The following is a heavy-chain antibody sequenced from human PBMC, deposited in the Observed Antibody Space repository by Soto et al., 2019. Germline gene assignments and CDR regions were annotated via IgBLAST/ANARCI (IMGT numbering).Heavy chain of an antibody. CDR1: GYTFIYYY. CDR2: ISPHSGDT. D-gene: IGHD2-8*01. Sequence: ASVNVSWKYSGYTFIYYYLHWVRQAPGQGLEWMGWISPHSGDTYYAEKFQGRVTMTRDTSITTVFMDLSRLTSDDTALYFCARQGKSYLSPRVFYGLGVWGQGTSVTVSS. J-gene: IGHJ6*02. V-gene: IGHV1-2*02. CDR3: ARQGKSYLSPRVFYGLGV.